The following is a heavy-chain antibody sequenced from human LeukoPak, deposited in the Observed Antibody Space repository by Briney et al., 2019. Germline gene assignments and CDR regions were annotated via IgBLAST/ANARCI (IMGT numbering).Heavy chain of an antibody. D-gene: IGHD3-16*01. V-gene: IGHV3-15*01. Sequence: KPGGSLTLSRAASGFTFTKAWMSWARQAPGKGLEWVGRIKSIPDGRTTDYAAPVKGRFTVSRDDSKATVYLQMNSLETEDTAVYYCFTLRGDDLWGQGTLVTVSS. CDR2: IKSIPDGRTT. CDR3: FTLRGDDL. J-gene: IGHJ5*02. CDR1: GFTFTKAW.